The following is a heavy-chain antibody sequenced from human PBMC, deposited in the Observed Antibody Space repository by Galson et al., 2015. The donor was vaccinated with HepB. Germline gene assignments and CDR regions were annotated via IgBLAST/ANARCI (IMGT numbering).Heavy chain of an antibody. CDR1: GFTFSSYS. D-gene: IGHD3-22*01. Sequence: SLRLSCAASGFTFSSYSMNWVRQAPGKGLEWVSSISSSSSYIYYADSVKGRFTISRDNAKNSLYLQMNSLRAEDTAVYYCAREDLQNYYDSTGGMDVWGQGTTVTVSS. J-gene: IGHJ6*02. CDR3: AREDLQNYYDSTGGMDV. CDR2: ISSSSSYI. V-gene: IGHV3-21*01.